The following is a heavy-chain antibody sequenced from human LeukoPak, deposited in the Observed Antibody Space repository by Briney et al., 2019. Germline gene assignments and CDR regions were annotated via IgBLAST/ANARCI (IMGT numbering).Heavy chain of an antibody. CDR2: INGDGSDT. J-gene: IGHJ4*02. CDR1: GFTFSEYW. D-gene: IGHD3-16*01. CDR3: TRPWGI. Sequence: PGGSLRLSCAASGFTFSEYWMHWVRLTPGRRLVWVARINGDGSDTTYADSVKGRFTISRDNAKNTVYLQMNSLTAEDTAVYYCTRPWGIWGQGALVTVFS. V-gene: IGHV3-74*03.